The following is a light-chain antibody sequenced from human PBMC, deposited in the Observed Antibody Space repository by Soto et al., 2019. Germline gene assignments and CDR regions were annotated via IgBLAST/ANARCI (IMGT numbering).Light chain of an antibody. CDR1: QSVSSN. V-gene: IGKV3-15*01. CDR3: QQYNNWPPWT. J-gene: IGKJ1*01. Sequence: EIVMTQAPATLSVSPGERATLSCRASQSVSSNLAWYQQKPGQAPRLLIYGASTRATGIPARFSGSGSGTEFTLTISSLQSEDFAVYYCQQYNNWPPWTFGQGNKVEL. CDR2: GAS.